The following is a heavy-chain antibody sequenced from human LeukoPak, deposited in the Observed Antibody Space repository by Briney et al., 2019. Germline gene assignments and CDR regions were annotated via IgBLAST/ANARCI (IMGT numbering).Heavy chain of an antibody. CDR3: EKDLTV. V-gene: IGHV3-30*18. J-gene: IGHJ6*04. CDR1: GCTFSSYG. CDR2: ISYDGSNK. Sequence: PGRSLRLSCAASGCTFSSYGMHWVRQAPGKGLEGGAVISYDGSNKYYADSVKGRFTISRDNSKNTLYLQMTSLRAEATAVYYCEKDLTVWGKGTPVTVSS. D-gene: IGHD3-9*01.